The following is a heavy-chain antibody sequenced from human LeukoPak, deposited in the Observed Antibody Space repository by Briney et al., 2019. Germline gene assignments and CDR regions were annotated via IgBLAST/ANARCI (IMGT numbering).Heavy chain of an antibody. CDR3: ARERQNKDFWSGGDY. V-gene: IGHV3-7*01. Sequence: GGSLRLSCAASGFTFSTYWMSWVRQAPGKGLEWVANIKQDGSEKYYVDSVKGRLTISRDNAKNSLYLQMNTLRPEDTAVYYCARERQNKDFWSGGDYWGQGTTVTVSS. CDR2: IKQDGSEK. D-gene: IGHD3-3*01. J-gene: IGHJ4*02. CDR1: GFTFSTYW.